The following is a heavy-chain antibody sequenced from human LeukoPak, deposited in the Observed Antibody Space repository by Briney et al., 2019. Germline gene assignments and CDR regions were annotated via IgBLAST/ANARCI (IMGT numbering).Heavy chain of an antibody. CDR2: IYTSGST. CDR3: TRFNPTTVVTPRPSPLDAFDI. V-gene: IGHV4-4*07. CDR1: GGSISSYY. J-gene: IGHJ3*02. Sequence: PSETLSLTCTVSGGSISSYYWSWIRQPAGKGLEWIGRIYTSGSTNYNPSLKSRVTMSVDTSKNQFSLKLSSVTAADTAVYYCTRFNPTTVVTPRPSPLDAFDIWGQGTMVTVPS. D-gene: IGHD4-23*01.